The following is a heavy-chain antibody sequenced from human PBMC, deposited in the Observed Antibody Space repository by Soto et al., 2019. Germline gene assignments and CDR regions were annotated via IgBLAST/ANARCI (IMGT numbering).Heavy chain of an antibody. V-gene: IGHV3-48*03. CDR2: ISSSGNMI. D-gene: IGHD1-26*01. CDR1: GFTFSGYE. J-gene: IGHJ4*02. Sequence: GSLRLSCAASGFTFSGYEMNWVRQAPGKGLEWVSYISSSGNMIYYADSVKGRFTISRDNAKNSLYLQMDSLRAEDTAVFYCAREGGMYHFDYWGQGTLVTVSS. CDR3: AREGGMYHFDY.